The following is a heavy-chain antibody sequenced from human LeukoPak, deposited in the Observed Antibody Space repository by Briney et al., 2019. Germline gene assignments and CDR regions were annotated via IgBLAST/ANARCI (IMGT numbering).Heavy chain of an antibody. CDR1: GGTFSSYA. D-gene: IGHD6-19*01. Sequence: RASVKVSCKASGGTFSSYAISWVRQVPGQGLEWMGGIIPIFGTANYAQKFQGRVTITADESTSTAYMELSSLRSEDTAVYYCARDRYSSGWSVRDRYFDLWGRGTLVTVSS. CDR2: IIPIFGTA. J-gene: IGHJ2*01. CDR3: ARDRYSSGWSVRDRYFDL. V-gene: IGHV1-69*13.